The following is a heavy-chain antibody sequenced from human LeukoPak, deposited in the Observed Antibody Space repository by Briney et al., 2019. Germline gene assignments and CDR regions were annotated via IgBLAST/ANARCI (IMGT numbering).Heavy chain of an antibody. J-gene: IGHJ6*02. V-gene: IGHV3-7*03. CDR1: GFTFSSYW. CDR2: INHNGNVN. D-gene: IGHD3-16*01. CDR3: ARGGGLDV. Sequence: GGSLRLSCAASGFTFSSYWMNWARQAPGKGLEWVASINHNGNVNYYVDSVKGRFTISRDNAKNSLYLQMSNLRAEDTAVCFCARGGGLDVWGQGATVTVSS.